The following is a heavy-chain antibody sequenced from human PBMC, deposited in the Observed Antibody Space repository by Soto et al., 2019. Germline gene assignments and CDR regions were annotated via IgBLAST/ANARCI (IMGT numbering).Heavy chain of an antibody. V-gene: IGHV1-69*05. CDR2: IIPIFGTA. J-gene: IGHJ6*02. CDR1: GGTFSSYA. D-gene: IGHD5-18*01. CDR3: ARTDTAIVSGYYYYGMDV. Sequence: QVQLVQSGAEVKKPGSSVKVSCKASGGTFSSYAISWVRQAPGQGLEWMGGIIPIFGTANYAQKFQGRVTITPDVFTSTDYMELSRLRSEDTDVYYCARTDTAIVSGYYYYGMDVWGQGTTVTVSS.